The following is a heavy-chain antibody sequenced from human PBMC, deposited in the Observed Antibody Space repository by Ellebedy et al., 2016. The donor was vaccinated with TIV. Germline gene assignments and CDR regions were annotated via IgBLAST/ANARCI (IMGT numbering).Heavy chain of an antibody. J-gene: IGHJ6*03. Sequence: SQTLSLTCVVTDGSISSGNWWSWVRQPPGKGLEWIGETYHSGVPNYNQSLKSRVTISVDTPKNQFSLRLSSVTAADTAVYYCARELRAAGGHYMDVWGRGTTVTVSS. CDR3: ARELRAAGGHYMDV. V-gene: IGHV4/OR15-8*01. D-gene: IGHD2-15*01. CDR2: TYHSGVP. CDR1: DGSISSGNW.